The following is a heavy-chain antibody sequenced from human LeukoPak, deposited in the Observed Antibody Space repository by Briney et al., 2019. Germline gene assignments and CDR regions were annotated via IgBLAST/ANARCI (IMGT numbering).Heavy chain of an antibody. J-gene: IGHJ4*02. Sequence: GGSLRLSCAASGFTFSVYAMSWVRQAPGKGLEWVSGISGSSSHTKDADFVRCRFTIYRDNSRNTLFLQLNSLTAEDTSVYYCAKEHDYTNAAPEWGFDSWGQGSLVIVSS. D-gene: IGHD2-2*02. CDR2: ISGSSSHT. CDR1: GFTFSVYA. V-gene: IGHV3-23*01. CDR3: AKEHDYTNAAPEWGFDS.